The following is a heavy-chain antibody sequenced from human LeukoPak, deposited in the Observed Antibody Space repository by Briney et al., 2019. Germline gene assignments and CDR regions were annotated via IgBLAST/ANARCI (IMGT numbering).Heavy chain of an antibody. CDR1: GYTFSSYG. D-gene: IGHD3-10*01. J-gene: IGHJ4*02. V-gene: IGHV1-18*03. CDR2: INTYNDNT. CDR3: ARDSRTFTMIRGAPPDY. Sequence: ASVKVSCKASGYTFSSYGISRVRQAPGQGLEWMGWINTYNDNTDYAQKFQDRVTLTTDTSTSTAYMELRSLRSDDMAIYYCARDSRTFTMIRGAPPDYWGQGTLVTVSS.